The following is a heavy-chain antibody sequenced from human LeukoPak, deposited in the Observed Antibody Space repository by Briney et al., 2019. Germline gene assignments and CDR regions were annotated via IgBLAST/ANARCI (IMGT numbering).Heavy chain of an antibody. D-gene: IGHD6-13*01. Sequence: PGESLRLSCAASGFTFSSYMMTWVRQAPGKGLEWVANIKQDGSEKYYVDSVKGRFTISRDNAKNSLYLQMNSLRAEDTAVYYCATYSSWSDFDYWGQGTLVTVSS. J-gene: IGHJ4*02. CDR3: ATYSSWSDFDY. CDR2: IKQDGSEK. V-gene: IGHV3-7*01. CDR1: GFTFSSYM.